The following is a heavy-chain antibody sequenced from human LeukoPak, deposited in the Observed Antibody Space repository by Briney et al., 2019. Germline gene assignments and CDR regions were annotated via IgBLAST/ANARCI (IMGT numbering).Heavy chain of an antibody. D-gene: IGHD3-22*01. CDR1: GGSFSGYY. CDR3: ARRKDSSGYYTPHFDY. Sequence: SETLSLTCAVYGGSFSGYYWSWIRQPPGKGLEWIGSIYYSGSTYYNPSLKSRVTISVDTSKNQFSLKLSSVAAADTAVYYCARRKDSSGYYTPHFDYWGQGTLVTVSS. CDR2: IYYSGST. V-gene: IGHV4-34*01. J-gene: IGHJ4*02.